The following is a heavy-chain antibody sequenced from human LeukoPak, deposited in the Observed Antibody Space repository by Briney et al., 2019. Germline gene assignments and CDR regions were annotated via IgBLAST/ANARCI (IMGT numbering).Heavy chain of an antibody. D-gene: IGHD6-13*01. CDR1: GGSFSGYY. CDR3: ARTGIAAAAPYYYYYGMDV. Sequence: SETLSLTCAVYGGSFSGYYWSWLRQPPGKGLEWIGEINHSGSTNSNPSLKSRVTISVDTSKNQFSLKLSSVTAADTAVYYCARTGIAAAAPYYYYYGMDVWGQGTTVTVSS. J-gene: IGHJ6*02. V-gene: IGHV4-34*01. CDR2: INHSGST.